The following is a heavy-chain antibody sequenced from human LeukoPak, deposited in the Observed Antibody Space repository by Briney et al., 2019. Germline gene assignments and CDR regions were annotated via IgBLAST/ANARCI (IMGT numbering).Heavy chain of an antibody. CDR3: ARGGPILRRRYNWFDP. Sequence: SETLSLTCAVYGGSFSGYYWSWIRQPPGRGLEWIGEINHSGSTNYNPSLKSRVTISVDTSKNQFSLKLSSVTAADTAVYYCARGGPILRRRYNWFDPWAREPWSPSPQ. D-gene: IGHD3-16*01. V-gene: IGHV4-34*01. CDR1: GGSFSGYY. J-gene: IGHJ5*02. CDR2: INHSGST.